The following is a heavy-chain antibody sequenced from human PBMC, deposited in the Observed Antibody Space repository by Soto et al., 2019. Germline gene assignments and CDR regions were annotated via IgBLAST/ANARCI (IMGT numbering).Heavy chain of an antibody. CDR3: ARSVEGHFDY. CDR1: GFTFSVYR. J-gene: IGHJ4*02. CDR2: ITSDTKTI. V-gene: IGHV3-48*02. D-gene: IGHD6-19*01. Sequence: EVQLVESGGDLVQRGGSLRLSCLASGFTFSVYRMNWVRQAPGKGLEWFSYITSDTKTIKYADSVKGRFTISRDNAKNSVYLQMNSLRDEDTAVYYCARSVEGHFDYWGQGTVVTVSS.